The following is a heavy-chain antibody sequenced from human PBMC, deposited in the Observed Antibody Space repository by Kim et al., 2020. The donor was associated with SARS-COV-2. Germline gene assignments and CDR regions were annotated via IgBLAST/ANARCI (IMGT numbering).Heavy chain of an antibody. J-gene: IGHJ4*02. CDR3: AKITHEEWLLYHDY. CDR1: GFTFSSYA. V-gene: IGHV3-23*01. Sequence: GGSLRLSCAASGFTFSSYAMSWVRQAPGKGLEWVSAISGSGGSTYYADSVKGRFTISRDNSKNTLYLQMNSLRAEDTAVYYCAKITHEEWLLYHDYWGQGTLVTVSS. D-gene: IGHD3-3*01. CDR2: ISGSGGST.